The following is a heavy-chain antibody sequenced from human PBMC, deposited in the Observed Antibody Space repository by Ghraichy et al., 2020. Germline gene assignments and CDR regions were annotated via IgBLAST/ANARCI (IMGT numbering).Heavy chain of an antibody. J-gene: IGHJ3*02. CDR2: IYYSGST. CDR3: ARERMHSDILTGDWMGRQPFDI. Sequence: SETLSLTCSVSGGSISGYFWSWIRQPPGKGLEWIGFIYYSGSTNYNPSLKSRVTISVDTSKNQFSLKLRSVTAADTAVYYCARERMHSDILTGDWMGRQPFDIWGQGTMVTVSS. V-gene: IGHV4-59*01. D-gene: IGHD3-9*01. CDR1: GGSISGYF.